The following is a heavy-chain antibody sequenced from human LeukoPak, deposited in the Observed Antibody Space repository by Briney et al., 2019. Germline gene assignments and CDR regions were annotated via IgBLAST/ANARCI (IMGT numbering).Heavy chain of an antibody. V-gene: IGHV3-30-3*01. CDR1: GFTFSSSA. CDR2: VSYDGSNK. CDR3: ARVRISDYYGSGIGY. J-gene: IGHJ4*02. Sequence: GRSLRLSCAASGFTFSSSAMHWVRQAPGKGLEWVAVVSYDGSNKYYADSVKGRFTISRDNSKYTLYVQMNSLTAEDTAVYYCARVRISDYYGSGIGYWGQGTLVTVSS. D-gene: IGHD3-10*01.